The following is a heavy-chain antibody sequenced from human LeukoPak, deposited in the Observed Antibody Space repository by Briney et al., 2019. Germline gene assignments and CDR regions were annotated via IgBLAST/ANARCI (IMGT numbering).Heavy chain of an antibody. CDR2: IFYIWST. CDR3: AKQKGPRDITSLPLMDV. V-gene: IGHV4-39*01. J-gene: IGHJ6*02. CDR1: GGSISRSNYY. D-gene: IGHD2-15*01. Sequence: SETLSLTCSVSGGSISRSNYYWGWIRQPPGKGLEWIGSIFYIWSTYYNPSLKSRVTISVDTSRNHFTLRLSSVTAADTAEYYGAKQKGPRDITSLPLMDVWGQGTTVTVSS.